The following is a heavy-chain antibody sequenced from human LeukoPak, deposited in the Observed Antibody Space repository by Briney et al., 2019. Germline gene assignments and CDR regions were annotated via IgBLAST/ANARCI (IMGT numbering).Heavy chain of an antibody. CDR1: GFTFSNFW. V-gene: IGHV3-74*01. Sequence: GGSLRLSCAASGFTFSNFWMHWVRQAPGKGLVWVSRTNSDGSTTDYADSVKGRFTISRDNAKNTLYLQMNSLRAEDTAVYYCARDNRYCGGDCYSYYYYYGMDVWGQGTTVTVSS. D-gene: IGHD2-21*02. CDR3: ARDNRYCGGDCYSYYYYYGMDV. J-gene: IGHJ6*02. CDR2: TNSDGSTT.